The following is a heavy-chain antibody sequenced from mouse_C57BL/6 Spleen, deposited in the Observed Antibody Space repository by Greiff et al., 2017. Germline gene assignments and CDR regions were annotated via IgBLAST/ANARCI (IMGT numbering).Heavy chain of an antibody. J-gene: IGHJ1*03. V-gene: IGHV5-4*03. CDR2: ISDGGSYT. Sequence: EVKLMESGGGLVKPGGSLKLSCAASGFTFSSYAMSWVRQTPEKRLGWVATISDGGSYTYYPDNVKGRFTISRDNAKNNLSLQMNHLKYEDTAMYYCARAETPGNFDVWGTGTTVTVSS. CDR1: GFTFSSYA. CDR3: ARAETPGNFDV.